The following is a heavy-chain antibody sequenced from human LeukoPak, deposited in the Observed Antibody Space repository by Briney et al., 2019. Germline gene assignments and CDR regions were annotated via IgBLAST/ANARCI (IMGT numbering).Heavy chain of an antibody. CDR2: ISSSGSTI. Sequence: PGGSLRLSCAASGFTFSSYEMNWVRQAPGKGLEWVSYISSSGSTICYADSVKGRFAISRDNAKNSLYLQMNSLRAEDTAVYYCASPIAAAGLFDYWGQGTLVTVSS. J-gene: IGHJ4*02. V-gene: IGHV3-48*03. CDR1: GFTFSSYE. CDR3: ASPIAAAGLFDY. D-gene: IGHD6-13*01.